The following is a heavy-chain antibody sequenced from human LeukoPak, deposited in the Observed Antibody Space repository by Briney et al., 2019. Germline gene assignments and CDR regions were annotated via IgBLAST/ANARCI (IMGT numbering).Heavy chain of an antibody. CDR1: GFPSNTYA. CDR3: AKDSDRYSSSWYVY. J-gene: IGHJ4*02. D-gene: IGHD6-13*01. CDR2: ISGSHDYT. Sequence: GGSLRLSCAVSGFPSNTYATSWVRQALGKGLQWVSGISGSHDYTYYADSVKGRFTISRDNSKNTLYLQMNSLRAEDTAVYYCAKDSDRYSSSWYVYWGQGTLVTVSS. V-gene: IGHV3-23*01.